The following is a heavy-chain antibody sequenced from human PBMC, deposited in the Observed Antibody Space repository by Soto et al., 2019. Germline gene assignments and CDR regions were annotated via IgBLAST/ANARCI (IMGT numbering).Heavy chain of an antibody. D-gene: IGHD2-15*01. CDR3: AHRVDYRGSWNTGYFDS. J-gene: IGHJ4*02. V-gene: IGHV2-5*02. Sequence: QITLKESGPTLVKPTQTLTLTCSFSGFSLSTTGVAVGWIRQPPGKALECLVLIYWDDDKRYSPSLKSRLTIARNPPKNPVVLTMPQMDPVDTATYYCAHRVDYRGSWNTGYFDSWGQGTLVTVSS. CDR1: GFSLSTTGVA. CDR2: IYWDDDK.